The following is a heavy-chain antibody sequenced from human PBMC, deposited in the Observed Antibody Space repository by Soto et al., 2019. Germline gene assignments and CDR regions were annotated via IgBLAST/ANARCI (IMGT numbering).Heavy chain of an antibody. CDR3: ARTANHGRAGVYGMDV. CDR2: IDADSGDT. J-gene: IGHJ6*02. V-gene: IGHV1-2*04. CDR1: GYTFSDYY. Sequence: QVQLVQSGAEAKKPGASLKVSCKASGYTFSDYYIHWVRQAPGQGLEWMGWIDADSGDTKYAQKLQGWGTMTRDTSINTAYMELSRLRSDDTAVYYCARTANHGRAGVYGMDVCGQGTTVTVSS. D-gene: IGHD1-26*01.